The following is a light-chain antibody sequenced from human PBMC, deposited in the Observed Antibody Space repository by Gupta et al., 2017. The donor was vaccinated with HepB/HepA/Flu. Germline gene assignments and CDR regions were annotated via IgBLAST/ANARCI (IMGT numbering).Light chain of an antibody. CDR2: DAS. J-gene: IGKJ3*01. CDR1: QSVSSY. CDR3: QHRITWHT. V-gene: IGKV3-11*01. Sequence: EIVLTQSPATLSLSPGERATLSCRASQSVSSYVAWYQQKPGQAPRLIIYDASNRAPGIPDRFSGSGYVXDFTLTXSSREHEDSAVYHGQHRITWHTFGXGTKVDIK.